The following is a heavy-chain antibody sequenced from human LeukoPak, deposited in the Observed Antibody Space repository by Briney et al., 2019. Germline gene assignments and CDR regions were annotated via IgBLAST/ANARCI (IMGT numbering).Heavy chain of an antibody. J-gene: IGHJ5*02. CDR2: INLNSGGT. Sequence: ASVKVSCKASGYTFTGYYIHWVRQAPGQGLEWMGWINLNSGGTNYAQKFQGRVTMTRDTSISTAYMELSRLRSDDTAVYYCARAYGSGSYSANWFDPWGQGTLVTVSS. D-gene: IGHD3-10*01. V-gene: IGHV1-2*02. CDR3: ARAYGSGSYSANWFDP. CDR1: GYTFTGYY.